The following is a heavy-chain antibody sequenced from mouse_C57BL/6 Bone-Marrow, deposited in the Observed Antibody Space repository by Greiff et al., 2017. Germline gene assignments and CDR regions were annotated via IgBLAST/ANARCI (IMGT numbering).Heavy chain of an antibody. CDR2: IRNKANGYTT. CDR3: ARYKYYGSSYDWYFDV. CDR1: GFTFTDYY. V-gene: IGHV7-3*01. Sequence: EVKLMESGGGLVQPGGSLSLSCAASGFTFTDYYMSWVRQPPGKALEWLGFIRNKANGYTTEYSASVKGRFTISRDNSQSILYLQMNALRAEDSATYYCARYKYYGSSYDWYFDVWCTGTTVTVSS. D-gene: IGHD1-1*01. J-gene: IGHJ1*03.